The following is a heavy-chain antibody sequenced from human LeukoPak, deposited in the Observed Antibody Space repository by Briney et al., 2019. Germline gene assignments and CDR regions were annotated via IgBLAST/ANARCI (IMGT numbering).Heavy chain of an antibody. CDR1: GFTVSSNY. CDR3: ARDRYCTGTTCYVGGGWFFDL. D-gene: IGHD2-2*01. Sequence: GGSLRLSCAASGFTVSSNYMSWVREAPGKGLEWVSVIYSGGSTYYADSLKGGFTISRDNSKNTLYLQMNSLRAEDTAVYYCARDRYCTGTTCYVGGGWFFDLWGRGTLVTVSS. J-gene: IGHJ2*01. V-gene: IGHV3-53*01. CDR2: IYSGGST.